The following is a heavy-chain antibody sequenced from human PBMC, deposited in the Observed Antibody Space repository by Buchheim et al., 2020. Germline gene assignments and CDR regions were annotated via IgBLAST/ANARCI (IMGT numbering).Heavy chain of an antibody. J-gene: IGHJ4*02. D-gene: IGHD3-3*01. V-gene: IGHV3-33*01. CDR1: GFTFSSYG. Sequence: QVQLVESGGGVVQPGRSLRLSCAASGFTFSSYGMHWVRQAPGKGLEWVAVIWYDGSNKYYADSVKGRFTISRDNSKNTLYLQMNSLRAEDTAVDYCAREGSHAQYYDFWSGSLRGGYFDYWGQGTL. CDR2: IWYDGSNK. CDR3: AREGSHAQYYDFWSGSLRGGYFDY.